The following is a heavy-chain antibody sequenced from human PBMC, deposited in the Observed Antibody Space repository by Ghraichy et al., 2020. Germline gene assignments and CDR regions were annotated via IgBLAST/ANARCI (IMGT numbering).Heavy chain of an antibody. J-gene: IGHJ5*02. CDR1: GFTFSRNT. CDR3: ARGVGTSSVSTHWFDP. V-gene: IGHV3-21*06. Sequence: GESLNISCAASGFTFSRNTMNWVRQAPGKGLEWVSSIISTGDYIYYADSVKGRFTISRDNERNSLYLQMNSLGAEDTAVYYCARGVGTSSVSTHWFDPWGQGTLVTVSS. CDR2: IISTGDYI. D-gene: IGHD6-6*01.